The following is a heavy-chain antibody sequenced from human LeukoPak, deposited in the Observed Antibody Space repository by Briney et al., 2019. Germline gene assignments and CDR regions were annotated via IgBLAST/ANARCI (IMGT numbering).Heavy chain of an antibody. Sequence: SVKVSCKASGGTFSSYAISWVRQAPGQGLEWMGGIIPIFGTANYAQKFQGRVTITADESTSTAYMELSSLRSEDTAVYYCATYYYDSSGYVRFDYWGQGTLVTVSS. CDR2: IIPIFGTA. V-gene: IGHV1-69*01. CDR3: ATYYYDSSGYVRFDY. J-gene: IGHJ4*02. D-gene: IGHD3-22*01. CDR1: GGTFSSYA.